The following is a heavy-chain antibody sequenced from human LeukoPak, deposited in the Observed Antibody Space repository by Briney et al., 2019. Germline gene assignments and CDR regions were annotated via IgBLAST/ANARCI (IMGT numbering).Heavy chain of an antibody. CDR3: ATQWSGNYNY. Sequence: GGSLRLSCAASGFTFTSYAMGWVRQAPGKGLEWVAFIRYDGSNKYYADSVKGRFTISRDNSKNTLYLQMNSLRAEDTAVYYCATQWSGNYNYWGQGTLVTVSS. J-gene: IGHJ4*02. CDR1: GFTFTSYA. D-gene: IGHD1-26*01. V-gene: IGHV3-30*02. CDR2: IRYDGSNK.